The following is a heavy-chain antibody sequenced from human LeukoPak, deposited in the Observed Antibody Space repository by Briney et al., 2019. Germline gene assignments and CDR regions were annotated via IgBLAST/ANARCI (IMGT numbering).Heavy chain of an antibody. V-gene: IGHV4-61*08. CDR2: IYSTGST. CDR3: ARLLPTDWSLSRYWYFDL. J-gene: IGHJ2*01. CDR1: GGSISSGGYY. Sequence: SETLSLTCTVSGGSISSGGYYWSWIRQPPGKGLEWIGYIYSTGSTNYNPSLMRRVTMSVDTSKNQFSLNLTSVTAADTAVYYCARLLPTDWSLSRYWYFDLWGRGTLVTVSS. D-gene: IGHD3-9*01.